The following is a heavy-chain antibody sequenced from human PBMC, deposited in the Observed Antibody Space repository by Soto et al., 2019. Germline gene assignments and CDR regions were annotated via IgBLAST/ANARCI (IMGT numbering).Heavy chain of an antibody. CDR3: ARDQRRIVRRFYYYGMDV. D-gene: IGHD2-8*01. Sequence: QVQLQESGPGLVKPSQTLSLTCTVSGGSISSGDYYWSWIRQPPGKGLEWIGYIYYSGSTYYNPSLKSRVTISVDTSKNQFSLKLSSVTAADTAVYYCARDQRRIVRRFYYYGMDVWGQGITVTVSS. J-gene: IGHJ6*02. V-gene: IGHV4-30-4*01. CDR1: GGSISSGDYY. CDR2: IYYSGST.